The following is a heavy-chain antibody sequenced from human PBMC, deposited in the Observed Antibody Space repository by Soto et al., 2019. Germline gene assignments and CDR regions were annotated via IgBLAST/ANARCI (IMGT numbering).Heavy chain of an antibody. D-gene: IGHD3-10*01. CDR2: IYWDDDR. J-gene: IGHJ3*02. Sequence: QITLKESGPTLVKPTQTLTLTCTFSGFSLSTSGVAVGWIRQPPGKALEWLALIYWDDDRRYSSFLKSRLTITKDPPKNQVVLTMTNMDPVDTATYYCTHMRSYYGSGRHAFDIWGQGTMVTVSS. V-gene: IGHV2-5*02. CDR3: THMRSYYGSGRHAFDI. CDR1: GFSLSTSGVA.